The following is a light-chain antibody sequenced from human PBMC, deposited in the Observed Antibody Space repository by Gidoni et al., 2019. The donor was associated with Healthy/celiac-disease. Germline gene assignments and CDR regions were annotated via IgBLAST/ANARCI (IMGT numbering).Light chain of an antibody. CDR1: SAHSSYT. Sequence: QPVLTQSSSASASLGSSVELTCTLSSAHSSYTIGWHQQQPGKAPRFLMKVENSGTYNKGSGVPDRFSGSTSGADRYLTISNLQSEDEADYYCETWDRNNRVFGGGTKVTVL. CDR2: VENSGTY. V-gene: IGLV4-60*03. J-gene: IGLJ3*02. CDR3: ETWDRNNRV.